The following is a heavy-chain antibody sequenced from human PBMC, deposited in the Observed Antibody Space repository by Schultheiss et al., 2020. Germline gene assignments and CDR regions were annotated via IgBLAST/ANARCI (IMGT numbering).Heavy chain of an antibody. Sequence: GGSLRLSCAASGFTFSSYAMSWVRQAPGKGLEWVSAISGSGGSTYYADSVKGRFTISRDNSKNTLYLQMSSLRAEDTAVYYCVKDEGYCSSTSCYPFDYWGQGTLVTVSS. D-gene: IGHD2-2*01. V-gene: IGHV3-23*01. CDR3: VKDEGYCSSTSCYPFDY. CDR1: GFTFSSYA. CDR2: ISGSGGST. J-gene: IGHJ4*02.